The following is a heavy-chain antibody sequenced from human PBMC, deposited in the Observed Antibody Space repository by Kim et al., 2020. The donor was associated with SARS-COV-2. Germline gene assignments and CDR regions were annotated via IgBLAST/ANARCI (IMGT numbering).Heavy chain of an antibody. CDR2: IYPGDSDT. V-gene: IGHV5-51*01. CDR3: ARRRDFWSGSYYYGMDV. D-gene: IGHD3-3*01. J-gene: IGHJ6*02. CDR1: GYSFTSYW. Sequence: GESLKISCKGSGYSFTSYWIGWVRQMPGKGLEWMGIIYPGDSDTRYSPSFQGQVTISADKSISTAYLQWSSLKASDTAMYYCARRRDFWSGSYYYGMDVWGQGTTVTVSS.